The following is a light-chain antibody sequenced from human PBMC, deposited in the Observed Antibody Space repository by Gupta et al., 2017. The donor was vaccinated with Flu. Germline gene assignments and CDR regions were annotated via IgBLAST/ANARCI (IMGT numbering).Light chain of an antibody. CDR2: GAS. CDR1: QSVSSN. J-gene: IGKJ1*01. CDR3: QQYKNGPRT. Sequence: IVMTQSPATLSVSPGERATLSCRASQSVSSNLAWYQQKPGQAPRLLIYGASTGAAGIPARLSGSGSGKXFTRTIXSLKSEDFAVYYCQQYKNGPRTFGXGTKVEIK. V-gene: IGKV3-15*01.